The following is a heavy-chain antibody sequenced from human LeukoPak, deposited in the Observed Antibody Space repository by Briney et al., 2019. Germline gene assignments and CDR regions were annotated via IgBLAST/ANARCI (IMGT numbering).Heavy chain of an antibody. Sequence: GGSLRLSCAASGFTFSSYGMHWVRQAPGKGLEWVAVISYDGSNKYYADSVKGRFTISRDNSKNTLYLQMNSLRAEDTAVYYCARENMVRGVIIYYYYGMDVWGQGTTVTVSS. V-gene: IGHV3-30*03. CDR3: ARENMVRGVIIYYYYGMDV. CDR1: GFTFSSYG. CDR2: ISYDGSNK. D-gene: IGHD3-10*01. J-gene: IGHJ6*02.